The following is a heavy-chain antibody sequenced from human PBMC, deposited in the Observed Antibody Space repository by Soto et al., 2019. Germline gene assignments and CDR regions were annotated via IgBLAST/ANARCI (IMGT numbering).Heavy chain of an antibody. V-gene: IGHV4-38-2*02. J-gene: IGHJ4*02. CDR1: GYSISSGYC. D-gene: IGHD5-12*01. Sequence: SETLSLTCAVSGYSISSGYCWGWVRQPPGKGLEWIATIYHTGSTYYNPSLKSRVALSVDTSKNQFSLKLSSVTAADTAVYYCARDRVGYSGYDWGYWGQGTPVTVSS. CDR2: IYHTGST. CDR3: ARDRVGYSGYDWGY.